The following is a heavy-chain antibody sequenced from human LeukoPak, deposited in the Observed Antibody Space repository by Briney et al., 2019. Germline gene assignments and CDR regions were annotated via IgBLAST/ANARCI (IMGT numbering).Heavy chain of an antibody. CDR3: ARAMVRGVMYYYYYYGMDV. CDR2: IKQDGSEK. V-gene: IGHV3-7*01. D-gene: IGHD3-10*01. CDR1: GFTFSSYW. J-gene: IGHJ6*02. Sequence: GGSLRLSCAASGFTFSSYWMSWVRQAPGKGLEWVANIKQDGSEKYYVDSVKGRFTISRDNAKNSLYLQMNSLRAEDTAVYYCARAMVRGVMYYYYYYGMDVWGQGTTVTVSS.